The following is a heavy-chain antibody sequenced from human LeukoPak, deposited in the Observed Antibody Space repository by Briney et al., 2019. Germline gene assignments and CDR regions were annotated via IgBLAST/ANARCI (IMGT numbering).Heavy chain of an antibody. CDR2: INHSGST. V-gene: IGHV4-34*01. D-gene: IGHD3-22*01. CDR3: ARVSSPDSSGTVDY. CDR1: GGSFSGYY. J-gene: IGHJ4*02. Sequence: PSETLSLTCAVYGGSFSGYYWNWIRQPPGKGLEWIGEINHSGSTNYNPSLKSRVTISVDTSKNQFSLKLSSVTAADTAVYYCARVSSPDSSGTVDYWGQGTLVTASS.